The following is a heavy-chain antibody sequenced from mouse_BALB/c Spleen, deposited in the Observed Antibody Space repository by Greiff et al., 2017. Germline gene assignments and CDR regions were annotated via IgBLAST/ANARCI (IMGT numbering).Heavy chain of an antibody. CDR1: GYTFSSYW. CDR2: ILPGSGST. Sequence: QVQLQQSGAELMKPGASVKISCKATGYTFSSYWIEWVKQRPGHGLEWIGEILPGSGSTNYNEKFKGKATFTADTSSNTAYMQLSSLTSEDSAVYYCARRYFTTVVARYFDYWGQGTTLTVSS. D-gene: IGHD1-1*01. J-gene: IGHJ2*01. V-gene: IGHV1-9*01. CDR3: ARRYFTTVVARYFDY.